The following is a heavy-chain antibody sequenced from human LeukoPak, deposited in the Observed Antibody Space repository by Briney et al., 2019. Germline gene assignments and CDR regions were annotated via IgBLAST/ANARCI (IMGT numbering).Heavy chain of an antibody. J-gene: IGHJ5*02. CDR1: GYTFTSYY. D-gene: IGHD2-15*01. CDR3: ARDKALPWYSRGGWFDP. Sequence: GASVKVSCKASGYTFTSYYMHWVRQAPGHGLEWMGIINPSGGSTSYAQKFQGRVTMTRDMSTSTVYMELSSLRSEDTAVYYCARDKALPWYSRGGWFDPWGQGTLVTVSS. CDR2: INPSGGST. V-gene: IGHV1-46*01.